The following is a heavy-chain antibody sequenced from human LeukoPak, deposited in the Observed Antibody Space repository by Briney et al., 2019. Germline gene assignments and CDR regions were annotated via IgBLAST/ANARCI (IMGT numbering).Heavy chain of an antibody. Sequence: GGSLRLSYAASGFTFSSYGMHWVRQAPGKGLEWVSSISSSSSYIYYADSVKGRFTISRDNAKKSFYLQMNSLRAEDTAVYYCARVGRAITAAGFGAFDIWGQGTMVIVSS. J-gene: IGHJ3*02. CDR1: GFTFSSYG. CDR3: ARVGRAITAAGFGAFDI. D-gene: IGHD6-13*01. V-gene: IGHV3-21*04. CDR2: ISSSSSYI.